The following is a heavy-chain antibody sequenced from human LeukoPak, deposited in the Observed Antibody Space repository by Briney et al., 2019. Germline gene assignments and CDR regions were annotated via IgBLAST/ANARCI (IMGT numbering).Heavy chain of an antibody. CDR2: IGQDGTET. V-gene: IGHV3-7*01. CDR1: GISFASYW. Sequence: GGSLRLSCAASGISFASYWVTWVRQAPRKGLEWVANIGQDGTETVYVGSVKGRFTISRDNARKLLFLQMNSLRADDTAVYYCAIPSSYDGSRYYHAYWGQGTLVSVSS. CDR3: AIPSSYDGSRYYHAY. D-gene: IGHD3-22*01. J-gene: IGHJ4*02.